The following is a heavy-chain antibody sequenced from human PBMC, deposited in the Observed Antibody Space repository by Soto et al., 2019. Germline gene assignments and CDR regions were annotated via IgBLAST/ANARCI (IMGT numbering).Heavy chain of an antibody. Sequence: ASVKVSCKASGGTFSSYAISWVRQAPGQGLEWMGGVIPIFGTANYGQKYQGRVTITADESTSTADMELISLRSEDTAVYYCARVLAYYDFWSGYQTYYYYGMDGWGQGTTVTVSS. V-gene: IGHV1-69*13. D-gene: IGHD3-3*01. J-gene: IGHJ6*02. CDR1: GGTFSSYA. CDR2: VIPIFGTA. CDR3: ARVLAYYDFWSGYQTYYYYGMDG.